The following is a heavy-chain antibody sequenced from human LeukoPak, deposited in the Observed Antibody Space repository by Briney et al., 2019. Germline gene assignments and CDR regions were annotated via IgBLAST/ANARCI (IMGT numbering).Heavy chain of an antibody. CDR3: ALNRPMVRGVIPYFDL. V-gene: IGHV1-2*02. J-gene: IGHJ2*01. D-gene: IGHD3-10*01. CDR2: INPNSGGT. Sequence: ASVKVSCKASGYTFTGYYMHWVRQAPGQGLEWMGWINPNSGGTNYAQKFQGRVTMTRDTSISTAYMELSGLRSDDTAVYYCALNRPMVRGVIPYFDLWGRGTLVTVSS. CDR1: GYTFTGYY.